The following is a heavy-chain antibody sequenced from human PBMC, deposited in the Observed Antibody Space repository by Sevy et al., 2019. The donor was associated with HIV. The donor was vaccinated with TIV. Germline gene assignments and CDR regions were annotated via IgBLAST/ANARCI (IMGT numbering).Heavy chain of an antibody. J-gene: IGHJ6*02. CDR2: IIPIFGTA. CDR1: GGTFSSYA. CDR3: ARVVVVPAAILSDYYYGMDV. D-gene: IGHD2-2*01. V-gene: IGHV1-69*13. Sequence: ASVKVSCKASGGTFSSYAISWVRQAPGQGLEWMGGIIPIFGTANYAQKFQGRVTITADESTSTAYMELSSLRSEDTAMYYCARVVVVPAAILSDYYYGMDVWGQGTTVTVSS.